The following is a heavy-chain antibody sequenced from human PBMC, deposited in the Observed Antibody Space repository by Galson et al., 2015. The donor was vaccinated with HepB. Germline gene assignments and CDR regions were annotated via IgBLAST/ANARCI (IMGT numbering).Heavy chain of an antibody. V-gene: IGHV3-49*03. CDR3: IRNPSGVWGVKYYGMDV. CDR1: GFSFGGYG. Sequence: SLRLSCATSGFSFGGYGMTWFRQAPGKGLEWVGFIRSKSYGGTTEYAASVKGRFTISRDDSKSIAYLQMNSLKIEDTAVYYCIRNPSGVWGVKYYGMDVWGQGTTVTVSS. J-gene: IGHJ6*02. CDR2: IRSKSYGGTT. D-gene: IGHD3-10*01.